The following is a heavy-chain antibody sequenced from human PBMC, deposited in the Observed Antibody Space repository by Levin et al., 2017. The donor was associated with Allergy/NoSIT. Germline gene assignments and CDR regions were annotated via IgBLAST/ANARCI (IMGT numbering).Heavy chain of an antibody. CDR3: ARDTYSNYDSG. CDR1: GFTFSNYW. CDR2: IKQDGNEQ. J-gene: IGHJ4*02. V-gene: IGHV3-7*01. Sequence: GESLKISCAASGFTFSNYWMTWVRQAPGKGLEWVANIKQDGNEQYYVDSVKGRFTISRDNAKNSLYLQMNSLRAEDTAVYYCARDTYSNYDSGWGQGTLVTVSS. D-gene: IGHD4-11*01.